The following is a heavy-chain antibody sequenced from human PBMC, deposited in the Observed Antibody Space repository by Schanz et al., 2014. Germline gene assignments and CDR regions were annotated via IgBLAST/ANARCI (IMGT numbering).Heavy chain of an antibody. D-gene: IGHD6-6*01. CDR1: GFTFSNFG. J-gene: IGHJ3*02. CDR2: ISSDGTNK. V-gene: IGHV3-30*03. Sequence: QVQLVESGGGVVQPGRSLRLSCAASGFTFSNFGLHWVRQAPGKGLNWVAVISSDGTNKYYADSVQGRLPLSKDFSKDTXSLQLTSLRPEDTAVYYCARLATSKSRLGDAVDIWGQGTMVTVSS. CDR3: ARLATSKSRLGDAVDI.